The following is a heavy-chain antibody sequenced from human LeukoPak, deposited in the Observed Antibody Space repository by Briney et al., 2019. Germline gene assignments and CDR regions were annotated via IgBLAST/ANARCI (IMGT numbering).Heavy chain of an antibody. Sequence: GASVKVSCKASGYTFTSYDINWVRQATGQGLEWMGWMNPNSGNTGYAQKFQGRVTITRNTSISTAYMELSSLRSEDTAVYYCAGKGSYSSSSLYYWGQGTLVTVSS. CDR3: AGKGSYSSSSLYY. V-gene: IGHV1-8*03. CDR1: GYTFTSYD. J-gene: IGHJ4*02. D-gene: IGHD6-6*01. CDR2: MNPNSGNT.